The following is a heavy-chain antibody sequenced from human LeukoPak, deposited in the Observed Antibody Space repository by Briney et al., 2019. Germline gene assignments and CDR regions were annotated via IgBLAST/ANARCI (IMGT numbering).Heavy chain of an antibody. CDR3: ARGGTGSENDY. CDR2: ITTRSDYI. CDR1: GFTFDSYS. J-gene: IGHJ4*02. V-gene: IGHV3-21*01. D-gene: IGHD3-9*01. Sequence: GGSLRLSCAAFGFTFDSYSMIWVRQAPGKGLEWISSITTRSDYIYYTDSVEGRFTISRDDAKNSLFLQMNSLRVEDTAIYYCARGGTGSENDYWGQGILVTVSS.